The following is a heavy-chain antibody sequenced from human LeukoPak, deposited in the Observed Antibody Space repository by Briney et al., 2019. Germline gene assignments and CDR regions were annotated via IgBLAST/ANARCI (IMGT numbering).Heavy chain of an antibody. CDR2: ISAYNGNT. J-gene: IGHJ5*02. CDR3: ARDVLGYCSGGSCNWFDP. D-gene: IGHD2-15*01. V-gene: IGHV1-18*01. Sequence: ASVEVSCKASGYTFTSYGISWVRQAPGQGLEWMGWISAYNGNTNYAQKLQGRVTMTTDTSTSTAYMELRSLRSDDTAVYYCARDVLGYCSGGSCNWFDPWGQGTLVTVSS. CDR1: GYTFTSYG.